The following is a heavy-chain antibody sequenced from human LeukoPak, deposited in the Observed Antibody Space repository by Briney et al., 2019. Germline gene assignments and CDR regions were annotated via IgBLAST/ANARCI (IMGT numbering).Heavy chain of an antibody. CDR3: AKVGVVSPSDYFDY. CDR1: EFTFSSYA. D-gene: IGHD3-3*01. V-gene: IGHV3-23*01. Sequence: GGSLRLSCVASEFTFSSYAMSWVRQAPGKGLEWVSAINSNGGTTYYADSVKGRFTISRDNSKNTLFLQMNSLRTEDTAVYYCAKVGVVSPSDYFDYWGQGTLVTVSS. CDR2: INSNGGTT. J-gene: IGHJ4*02.